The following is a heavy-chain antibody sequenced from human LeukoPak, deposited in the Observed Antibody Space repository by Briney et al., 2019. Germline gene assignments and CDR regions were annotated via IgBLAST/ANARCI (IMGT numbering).Heavy chain of an antibody. CDR2: IIPIFGTA. Sequence: ASVKVSCKAFGGSFSSEAISWVRQAPGQGLEWMGGIIPIFGTANYAQKFQGRVTITTDESTNTAYMEVSNLRSEDTAVYYCGRKAGDCGGGSCYSIDYWGQGTLVTVSS. CDR3: GRKAGDCGGGSCYSIDY. J-gene: IGHJ4*02. D-gene: IGHD2-15*01. V-gene: IGHV1-69*05. CDR1: GGSFSSEA.